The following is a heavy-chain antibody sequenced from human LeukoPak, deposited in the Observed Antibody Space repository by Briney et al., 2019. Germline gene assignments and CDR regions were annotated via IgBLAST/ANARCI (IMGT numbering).Heavy chain of an antibody. J-gene: IGHJ4*02. CDR2: IYYSGST. CDR1: GGSISSSSYY. Sequence: SETLSLTCTVSGGSISSSSYYWGWIRQPPGKGLEWIGYIYYSGSTNYNPSLKSRVTISVDTSKNQFSLKLSSVTAADTAVYYCAREAGYYYGSGSYRIFDYWGQGTLVTVSS. V-gene: IGHV4-61*01. D-gene: IGHD3-10*01. CDR3: AREAGYYYGSGSYRIFDY.